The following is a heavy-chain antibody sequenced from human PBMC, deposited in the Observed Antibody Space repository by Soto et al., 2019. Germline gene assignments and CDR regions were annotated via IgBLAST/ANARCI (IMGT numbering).Heavy chain of an antibody. J-gene: IGHJ6*02. CDR3: ARDVYGGYCYYGMDV. Sequence: SVKVSCKASGGTFSSYAISWVRQAPGQGLEWMGGIIPIFGTANYAQKFQGRVTITADESTSTAYMELSSLRSEDTAVYYCARDVYGGYCYYGMDVWGQGTTVTVSS. V-gene: IGHV1-69*13. CDR2: IIPIFGTA. D-gene: IGHD4-17*01. CDR1: GGTFSSYA.